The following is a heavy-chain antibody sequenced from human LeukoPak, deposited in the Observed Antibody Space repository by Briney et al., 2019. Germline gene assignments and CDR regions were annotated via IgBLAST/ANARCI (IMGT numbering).Heavy chain of an antibody. Sequence: QPGGSLRLSCAVSGFTFSDYGMHWVRQAPGKGLEFVSAITSNGGSAYYADSVKGRFTISRDNSKNTVYLQMSSLRAEDTAVYYCVIVRGYFDSSGSDYWGQGTLVTVSS. CDR3: VIVRGYFDSSGSDY. J-gene: IGHJ4*02. V-gene: IGHV3-64D*06. D-gene: IGHD3-9*01. CDR2: ITSNGGSA. CDR1: GFTFSDYG.